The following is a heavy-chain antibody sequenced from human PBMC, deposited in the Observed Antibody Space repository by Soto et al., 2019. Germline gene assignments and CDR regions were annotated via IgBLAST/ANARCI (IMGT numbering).Heavy chain of an antibody. CDR1: VFSFIRYA. CDR3: ARSRNGAVPDSINF. CDR2: ISRDGSSI. D-gene: IGHD2-8*01. V-gene: IGHV3-30-3*01. Sequence: GWSLRLSCASSVFSFIRYAMHWDRQAPGEGLEWVAVISRDGSSIYYGDSVKGRFTVSRDNSNNTLFLSMTSLRPDDTAVFYCARSRNGAVPDSINFWGQGTLVTVSS. J-gene: IGHJ4*02.